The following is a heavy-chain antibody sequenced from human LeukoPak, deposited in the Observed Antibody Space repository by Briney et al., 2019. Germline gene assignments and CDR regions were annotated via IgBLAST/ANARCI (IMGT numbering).Heavy chain of an antibody. CDR3: AKDYDGYIAAAGTLFDY. CDR2: ISGSGGST. Sequence: PGGSLRLSCAASGFTFSSYAMSWVRQAPGKGLEWVSAISGSGGSTYYADSVKGRFTISRDNSKNTLYLQMNSLRAEDTAVYYCAKDYDGYIAAAGTLFDYWGQGTLVTVSS. V-gene: IGHV3-23*01. D-gene: IGHD6-13*01. CDR1: GFTFSSYA. J-gene: IGHJ4*02.